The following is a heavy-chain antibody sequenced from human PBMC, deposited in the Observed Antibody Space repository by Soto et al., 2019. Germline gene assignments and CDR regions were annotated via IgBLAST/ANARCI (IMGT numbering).Heavy chain of an antibody. CDR1: GFTYICSA. V-gene: IGHV3-23*01. J-gene: IGHJ4*02. CDR3: ANLPAANTYDY. D-gene: IGHD2-2*01. Sequence: GSLRLSCVASGFTYICSARIWVRQAPGKGLEWVSAISGSGGSTYYADSVKGRFTISRDNSKNTLYLQMNSLRAEDTAVYYCANLPAANTYDYWGQGTLVTVSS. CDR2: ISGSGGST.